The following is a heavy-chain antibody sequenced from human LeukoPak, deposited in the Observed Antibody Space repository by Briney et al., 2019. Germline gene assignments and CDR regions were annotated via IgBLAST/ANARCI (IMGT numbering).Heavy chain of an antibody. D-gene: IGHD5-12*01. CDR1: GYTFTSYY. CDR2: INPSGGST. J-gene: IGHJ4*02. Sequence: ASVKVSCKASGYTFTSYYEHWVRQAPGQGLEWMGIINPSGGSTYYAQKFQGRVTMTRDTSTSTVYMELSSLRSEDTAVYYCAREGNVDIVATIDFDYWGQGTLVAVSS. CDR3: AREGNVDIVATIDFDY. V-gene: IGHV1-46*01.